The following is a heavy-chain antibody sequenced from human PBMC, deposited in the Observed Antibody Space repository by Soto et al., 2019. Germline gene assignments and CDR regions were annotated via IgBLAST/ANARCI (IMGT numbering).Heavy chain of an antibody. CDR3: SRARGTYYDILTGYRYFDY. V-gene: IGHV4-34*01. CDR2: INHSGST. D-gene: IGHD3-9*01. CDR1: GGSFSGYY. J-gene: IGHJ4*02. Sequence: SETLSLTCAVYGGSFSGYYWSWIRQPPGKGLEWIGEINHSGSTNYNPSLKSRVTISVDTSKNQFSLKLSSVTAADTAVYYCSRARGTYYDILTGYRYFDYWGQGTLVTVS.